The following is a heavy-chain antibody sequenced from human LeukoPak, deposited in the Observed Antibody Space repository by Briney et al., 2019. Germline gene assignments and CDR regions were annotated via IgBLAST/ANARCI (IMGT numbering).Heavy chain of an antibody. CDR2: ISAYNGNT. V-gene: IGHV1-18*01. J-gene: IGHJ4*02. D-gene: IGHD2-21*02. CDR1: GCTFTSYG. Sequence: GASVKVSCKASGCTFTSYGISWVRQAPGQGLEWMGWISAYNGNTNYAQKLQGRVTMTTDTSTSTAYMELRSLRSDDTAVYYCARDQSVVTAIPNFDYWGQGTLVTVSS. CDR3: ARDQSVVTAIPNFDY.